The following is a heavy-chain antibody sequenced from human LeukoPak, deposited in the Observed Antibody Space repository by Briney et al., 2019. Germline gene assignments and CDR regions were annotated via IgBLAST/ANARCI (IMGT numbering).Heavy chain of an antibody. J-gene: IGHJ6*03. Sequence: GSLRLSCAASGFTVSSNYMSWVRQAPGKGLEWIGSIYYSGSTYYNPSLKSRVTISVDTSKNQFSLKLSSVTAADTAVYYCARHPAVSTDYYYYYMDVWGKGTTVTVSS. D-gene: IGHD4-11*01. CDR1: GFTVSSNY. CDR3: ARHPAVSTDYYYYYMDV. CDR2: IYYSGST. V-gene: IGHV4-39*01.